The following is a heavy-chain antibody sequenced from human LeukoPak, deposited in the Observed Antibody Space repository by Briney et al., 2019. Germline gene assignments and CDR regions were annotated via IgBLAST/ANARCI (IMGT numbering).Heavy chain of an antibody. CDR2: ISGGGGSI. CDR3: AKGGKWDVTPFDY. V-gene: IGHV3-23*01. CDR1: GFTFTNYS. J-gene: IGHJ4*02. D-gene: IGHD1-26*01. Sequence: GGSLRLSCAASGFTFTNYSMNWVRQAPGKGLEWVSTISGGGGSIYYADSVKGRFTISRDNSKNTLYLQVNSLRAEDTAVYYCAKGGKWDVTPFDYWGQGTLVTVSS.